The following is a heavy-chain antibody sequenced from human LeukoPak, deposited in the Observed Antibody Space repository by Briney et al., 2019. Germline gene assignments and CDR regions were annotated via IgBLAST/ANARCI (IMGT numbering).Heavy chain of an antibody. V-gene: IGHV1-69*05. J-gene: IGHJ4*02. Sequence: SVKVSCKASGGTFSSYAISWVRQAPGQGLEWMGGIIPIFGTANYAQKFQGRVTITTDESTSTAYMELSSLRSEDTAVYYCARGPLGRRGYSGYVTFDYWGQGTLVTVSS. CDR1: GGTFSSYA. D-gene: IGHD5-12*01. CDR2: IIPIFGTA. CDR3: ARGPLGRRGYSGYVTFDY.